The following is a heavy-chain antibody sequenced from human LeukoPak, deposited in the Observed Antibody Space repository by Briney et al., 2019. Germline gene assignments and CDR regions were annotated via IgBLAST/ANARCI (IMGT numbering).Heavy chain of an antibody. Sequence: GGSLRLSCAASGFTFSSYWMSWVRQAPGKGLERVANIKQDGSEKYYVDSVKGRFTISRDNAKNSLYLQMNSLRAEDTAVYYCAGAPPRTTVTTNWFDPWGQGTLVTVSS. CDR2: IKQDGSEK. J-gene: IGHJ5*02. D-gene: IGHD4-17*01. CDR3: AGAPPRTTVTTNWFDP. V-gene: IGHV3-7*01. CDR1: GFTFSSYW.